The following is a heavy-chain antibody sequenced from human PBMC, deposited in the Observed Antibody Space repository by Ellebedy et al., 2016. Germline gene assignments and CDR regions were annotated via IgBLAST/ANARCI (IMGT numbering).Heavy chain of an antibody. CDR1: GFIFSSYT. D-gene: IGHD4-17*01. Sequence: GESLKISXAASGFIFSSYTMNWVRQAPGKGLEWVSTMRGDGAKTHLADSVKGRFTMSRDIPKNTVYLQMNRLRAEDTAVYYCRQGHYANYWGQGTLVTVSS. J-gene: IGHJ4*02. CDR3: RQGHYANY. V-gene: IGHV3-23*01. CDR2: MRGDGAKT.